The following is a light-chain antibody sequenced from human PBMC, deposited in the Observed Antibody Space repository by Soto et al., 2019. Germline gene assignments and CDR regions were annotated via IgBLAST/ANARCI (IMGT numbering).Light chain of an antibody. Sequence: DIPMTQSPSSLSASVGDRITITCRASQSIGTYVNWYQQKLGIAPKLLIFGGSRLQSGVSSRFSGSGSGTDFTLTISSLQPEDFANYYCQQSYNAPQTFGPGTRLEIK. V-gene: IGKV1-39*01. CDR2: GGS. CDR1: QSIGTY. CDR3: QQSYNAPQT. J-gene: IGKJ2*01.